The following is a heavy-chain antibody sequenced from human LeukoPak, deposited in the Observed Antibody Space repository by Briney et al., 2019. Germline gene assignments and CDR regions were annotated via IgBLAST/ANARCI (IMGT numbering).Heavy chain of an antibody. V-gene: IGHV1-18*01. J-gene: IGHJ5*02. D-gene: IGHD3-22*01. CDR2: ISAYNGNT. Sequence: ASVKVSCKASGYTFTSYGISWVRQAPGQGLEWMGWISAYNGNTNYAQKFQGRVTITADKSTSTAYMELSSLRSEDTAVYYCARDHNYYDSSGYYYVHNWFDPWGQGTLVTVSS. CDR1: GYTFTSYG. CDR3: ARDHNYYDSSGYYYVHNWFDP.